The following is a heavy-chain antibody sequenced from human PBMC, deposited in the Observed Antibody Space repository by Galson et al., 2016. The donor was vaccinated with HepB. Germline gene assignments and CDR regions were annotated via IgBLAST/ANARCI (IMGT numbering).Heavy chain of an antibody. V-gene: IGHV5-51*01. CDR2: IYPGDSDT. CDR1: GYRFSSYY. CDR3: ARSLQAYYFDY. Sequence: QSGAEVKKPGESLKISCKGSGYRFSSYYIAWVRQMPGKGLEWMGIIYPGDSDTRYSPSFQGQVTISADKSITTAYLQWSSLKASDTAIYYCARSLQAYYFDYWGQGALVTVSS. J-gene: IGHJ4*02.